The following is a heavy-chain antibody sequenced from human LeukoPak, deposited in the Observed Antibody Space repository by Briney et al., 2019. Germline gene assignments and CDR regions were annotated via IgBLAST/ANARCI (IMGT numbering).Heavy chain of an antibody. D-gene: IGHD3-10*01. Sequence: GGSLRLSCAASGFTFSSYAIHWVRQAPGKGLEWVAVISYDGGNKYYADSVKGRFTISRDNSKNTLYLQMNSLRAEDTAVYYCAREDYYGSGSFDYWGQGTLVTVSS. J-gene: IGHJ4*02. CDR1: GFTFSSYA. CDR2: ISYDGGNK. CDR3: AREDYYGSGSFDY. V-gene: IGHV3-30-3*01.